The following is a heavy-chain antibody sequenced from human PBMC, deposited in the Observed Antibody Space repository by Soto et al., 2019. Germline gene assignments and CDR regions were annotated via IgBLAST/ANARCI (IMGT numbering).Heavy chain of an antibody. J-gene: IGHJ5*02. CDR2: IYPGDSDT. D-gene: IGHD4-4*01. V-gene: IGHV5-51*01. CDR1: GYSFTSYW. Sequence: GESLKLSCKGSGYSFTSYWIGWVRQMPGKGLEWMGIIYPGDSDTRYSPSFQGQVTISADKSISTAYLQWRSLKASDTAMYYCARQATTVMATGWFHPCGPGTLVTVSS. CDR3: ARQATTVMATGWFHP.